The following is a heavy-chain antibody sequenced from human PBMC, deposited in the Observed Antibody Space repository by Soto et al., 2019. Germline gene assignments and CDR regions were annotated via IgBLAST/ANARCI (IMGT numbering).Heavy chain of an antibody. D-gene: IGHD3-3*01. CDR1: EQNFAGFW. CDR2: IYPDDSDI. CDR3: VSREGVAATGDCFDS. J-gene: IGHJ5*01. V-gene: IGHV5-51*01. Sequence: PGESLKISCKGSEQNFAGFWIGWVRQRPGKGLEWIGVIYPDDSDIGYSPSFRGHVTISADTSIRTAYLQWSSLKASDTAIYYCVSREGVAATGDCFDSWGRGTLVTVSS.